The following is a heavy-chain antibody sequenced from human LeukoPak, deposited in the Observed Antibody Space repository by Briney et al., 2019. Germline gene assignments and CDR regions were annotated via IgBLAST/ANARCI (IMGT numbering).Heavy chain of an antibody. CDR2: INHSGST. CDR1: GGSFSDYY. J-gene: IGHJ4*02. CDR3: ARIPPPGATAYGVVDY. D-gene: IGHD3-16*01. V-gene: IGHV4-34*01. Sequence: SETLSLTCAVYGGSFSDYYWSWIRQPPGKGLEWIGEINHSGSTNYNSSLKSRVNMSVDTSKNQFSLKLTSVTAADTAVYYCARIPPPGATAYGVVDYWGQGTLVTVSS.